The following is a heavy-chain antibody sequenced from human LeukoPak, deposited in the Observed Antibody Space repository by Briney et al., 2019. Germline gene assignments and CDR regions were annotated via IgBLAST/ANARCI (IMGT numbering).Heavy chain of an antibody. CDR2: IYYSGST. Sequence: SQTLSLTCTVSGGSISSGGYYWTWIRQHPGKGLEWIGYIYYSGSTYYNPSLKSRVTISVDTSKTQFSLRLSSVTAADTAVYYCALAYCGGGSCYAREYFQHWGQGTLVTVSS. J-gene: IGHJ1*01. D-gene: IGHD2-15*01. V-gene: IGHV4-31*03. CDR3: ALAYCGGGSCYAREYFQH. CDR1: GGSISSGGYY.